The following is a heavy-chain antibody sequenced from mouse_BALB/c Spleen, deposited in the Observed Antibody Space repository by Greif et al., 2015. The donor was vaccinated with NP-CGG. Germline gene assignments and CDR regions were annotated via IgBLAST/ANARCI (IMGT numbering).Heavy chain of an antibody. Sequence: EVKLQESGGGLVQPGGSMKLSCVASGFTFSNYWMNWVRQSPEKGLEWVAEIRLKSNNCATHYAESVKGRFTISRDDSKSSVYLQMNNSRAEDTGIYYCTRITTTGFDYWGQGTTLTVSS. CDR3: TRITTTGFDY. J-gene: IGHJ2*01. CDR2: IRLKSNNCAT. V-gene: IGHV6-6*02. D-gene: IGHD2-4*01. CDR1: GFTFSNYW.